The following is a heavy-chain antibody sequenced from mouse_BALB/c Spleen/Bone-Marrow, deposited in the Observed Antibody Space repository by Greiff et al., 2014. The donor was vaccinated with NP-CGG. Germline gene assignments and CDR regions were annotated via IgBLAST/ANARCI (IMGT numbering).Heavy chain of an antibody. Sequence: DVQLVESGGGLVKPGGSLKLSCAASGFTFSDYYMYWVRQTPEKRLEWVATIGDGGGYTYYPDSVWGRFTISRDNAKNNLYLQMSSLKSEDTAMYYCARSGERYGAMDYWGQGTSVTVFS. J-gene: IGHJ4*01. CDR3: ARSGERYGAMDY. V-gene: IGHV5-4*02. CDR2: IGDGGGYT. CDR1: GFTFSDYY. D-gene: IGHD2-10*02.